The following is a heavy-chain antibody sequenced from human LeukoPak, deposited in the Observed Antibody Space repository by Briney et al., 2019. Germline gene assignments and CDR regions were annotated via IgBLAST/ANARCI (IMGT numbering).Heavy chain of an antibody. CDR1: GFTFNSYS. J-gene: IGHJ4*02. D-gene: IGHD1-26*01. V-gene: IGHV3-21*01. Sequence: GGSLRLSCAASGFTFNSYSMNWVRQAPGKGLEWVSSISSSSSYIYYADSVKGRFTISRDNAKNSLYLQMNSLRAEDTAVYYCAREVGATSFDYWGQGTLVTVSS. CDR3: AREVGATSFDY. CDR2: ISSSSSYI.